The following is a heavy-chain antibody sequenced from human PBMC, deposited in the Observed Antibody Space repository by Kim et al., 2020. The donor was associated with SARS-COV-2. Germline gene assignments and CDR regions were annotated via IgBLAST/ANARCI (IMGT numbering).Heavy chain of an antibody. CDR2: ISYDGSNK. CDR1: GFTFSSYG. CDR3: AKVYIWSGHIELYYGMDV. J-gene: IGHJ6*02. V-gene: IGHV3-30*18. Sequence: GGSLRLSCAASGFTFSSYGMHWVRQAPGKGLEWVAVISYDGSNKYYADSVRGRFTISRDNSKNTLYLQMTSLRAEDTAVYYCAKVYIWSGHIELYYGMDVWGQGTTVTVSS. D-gene: IGHD3-3*01.